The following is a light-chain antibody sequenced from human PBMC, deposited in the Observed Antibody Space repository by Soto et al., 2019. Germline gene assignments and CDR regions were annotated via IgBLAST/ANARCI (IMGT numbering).Light chain of an antibody. Sequence: EIVLTQSPGTLSLSPGERATLSCRASQSISSSYLAWYQQKPGQAPRLLIYGASSRATGVPDRFSGSGSGTDXXXTISRLXXEDFAVYYCHQYDNSPLTFGGGTKVEIK. V-gene: IGKV3-20*01. J-gene: IGKJ4*01. CDR3: HQYDNSPLT. CDR2: GAS. CDR1: QSISSSY.